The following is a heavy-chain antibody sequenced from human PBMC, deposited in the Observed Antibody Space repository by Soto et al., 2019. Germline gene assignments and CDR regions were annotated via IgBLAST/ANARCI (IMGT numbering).Heavy chain of an antibody. CDR3: ARGGHIAVVTASFDY. CDR1: GYTLNTYY. J-gene: IGHJ4*02. D-gene: IGHD2-21*02. V-gene: IGHV1-46*02. CDR2: IHPSGGGS. Sequence: ASVKVSCKPSGYTLNTYYLHWVRQAPGQGLEWMGIIHPSGGGSTYAQKFLGRVTMTRDTSTSTVFMELSSLRSADTAVYYCARGGHIAVVTASFDYWGQGTLVTVSS.